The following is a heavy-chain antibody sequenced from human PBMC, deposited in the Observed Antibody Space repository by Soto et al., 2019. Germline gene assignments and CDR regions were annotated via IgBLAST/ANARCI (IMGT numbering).Heavy chain of an antibody. J-gene: IGHJ6*02. Sequence: QVQLVESGGGVVQPGRSLRLSCAASGFTFSSYAMHWVRQAPGKGLEWVAVISYAGSNKYYADSVKGRFTISGDNFKNALYLKMSSRRAEDTAVYSCAREVSGIAAVGIRERVGGMDVWGRGTTVTVSS. CDR2: ISYAGSNK. D-gene: IGHD6-13*01. CDR3: AREVSGIAAVGIRERVGGMDV. V-gene: IGHV3-30-3*01. CDR1: GFTFSSYA.